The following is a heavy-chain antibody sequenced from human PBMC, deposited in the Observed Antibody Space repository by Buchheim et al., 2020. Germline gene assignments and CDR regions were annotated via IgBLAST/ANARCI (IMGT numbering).Heavy chain of an antibody. CDR2: INHSGST. CDR1: GGSFSGYY. J-gene: IGHJ4*02. V-gene: IGHV4-34*01. CDR3: AIGYYDFWSGPRDY. D-gene: IGHD3-3*01. Sequence: QVQLQQWGAGLLKPSETLSLTCAVYGGSFSGYYWSWIRQPPGKGLEWIGEINHSGSTNYNPSLKSRVTISVKTSKKPVSLKLSSVTAADTAVYYCAIGYYDFWSGPRDYWGQGTL.